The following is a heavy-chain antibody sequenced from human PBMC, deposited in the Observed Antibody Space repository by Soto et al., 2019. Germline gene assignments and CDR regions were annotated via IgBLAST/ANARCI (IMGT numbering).Heavy chain of an antibody. J-gene: IGHJ4*02. CDR3: ARDQGAYCGGDCTYYFDY. CDR1: GFTFSSYG. D-gene: IGHD2-21*02. V-gene: IGHV3-33*01. Sequence: QVQLVESGGGVVQPGRSLRLSCAASGFTFSSYGMHWVRQAPGKGLEWVAVIWYDGSNKYYADSVKGRFTISRDNSKNTLYLQMNSLRAEDTAVYYCARDQGAYCGGDCTYYFDYWGQGPLVTVSS. CDR2: IWYDGSNK.